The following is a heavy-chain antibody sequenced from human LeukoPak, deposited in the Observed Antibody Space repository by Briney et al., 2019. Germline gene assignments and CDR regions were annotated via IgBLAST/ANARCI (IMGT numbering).Heavy chain of an antibody. CDR3: AKDGGSWEQPHWFDS. Sequence: GASVKVSCKASGYTFTGYYMHWVRQAPGQGLEWMGWINPNSGGTNYAQKFQGRVTMTRDTATSTVYMELSSLTSDDTAEYYCAKDGGSWEQPHWFDSWGQGTLVTVSS. V-gene: IGHV1-2*02. CDR2: INPNSGGT. CDR1: GYTFTGYY. J-gene: IGHJ5*01. D-gene: IGHD1-26*01.